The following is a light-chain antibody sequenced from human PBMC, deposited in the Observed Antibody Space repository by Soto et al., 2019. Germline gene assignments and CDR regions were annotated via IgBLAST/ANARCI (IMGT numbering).Light chain of an antibody. Sequence: IVMTQTPATLSVSPGERATLSCRASQSVSSNLAWYQHKPGQAASLLIHGASTRATGIPARFSGSGSGTEFTLNISSLQSEDFAVYYCQQYNKWPLTFGGGTRGEIK. CDR3: QQYNKWPLT. J-gene: IGKJ4*01. V-gene: IGKV3-15*01. CDR2: GAS. CDR1: QSVSSN.